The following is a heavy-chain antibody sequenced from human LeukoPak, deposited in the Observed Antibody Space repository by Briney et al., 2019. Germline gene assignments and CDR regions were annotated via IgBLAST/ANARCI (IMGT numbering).Heavy chain of an antibody. CDR1: GFTFSSYA. V-gene: IGHV3-23*01. CDR2: ISNSGGST. D-gene: IGHD6-6*01. CDR3: AKETRSSFDY. J-gene: IGHJ4*02. Sequence: GGSLRLSCAASGFTFSSYAMNWVRQAPGEGLEWVSGISNSGGSTYYADSVKGRFTISRDNSKNTLYLQMNSLRAEDTAVYYCAKETRSSFDYWGQGTLVTVSS.